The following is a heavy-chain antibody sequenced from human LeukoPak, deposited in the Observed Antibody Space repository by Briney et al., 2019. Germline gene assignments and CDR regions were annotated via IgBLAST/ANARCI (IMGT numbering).Heavy chain of an antibody. Sequence: GGSLRLSSAASGFTFSIYAMSWVRQTLGKGLEWVSSITSRDGTTYYADSVKGRFTISRDNSENTLYLQMNSLRAEDSALYYCARDRPNYYGSDGHYYRRDGDYWGQGTLVTVSS. CDR1: GFTFSIYA. D-gene: IGHD3-22*01. CDR3: ARDRPNYYGSDGHYYRRDGDY. J-gene: IGHJ4*02. CDR2: ITSRDGTT. V-gene: IGHV3-23*01.